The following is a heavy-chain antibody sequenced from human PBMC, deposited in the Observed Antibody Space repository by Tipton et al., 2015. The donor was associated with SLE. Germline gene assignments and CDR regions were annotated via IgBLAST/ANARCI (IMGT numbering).Heavy chain of an antibody. Sequence: GSLRLSCEASGFTFDDFGMSWVPQRPGKGLEWVAGINWKGLLTDYADSVKGRFTISRDNTKNSLYLEMKNLAVEDTAHYYCARDQLTCSSRDCPRWGQGTQVAVSS. CDR1: GFTFDDFG. J-gene: IGHJ4*02. CDR2: INWKGLLT. CDR3: ARDQLTCSSRDCPR. D-gene: IGHD1-1*01. V-gene: IGHV3-20*04.